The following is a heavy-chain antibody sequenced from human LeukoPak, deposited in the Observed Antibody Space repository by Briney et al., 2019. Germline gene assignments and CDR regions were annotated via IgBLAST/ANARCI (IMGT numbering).Heavy chain of an antibody. J-gene: IGHJ4*02. CDR2: ISGKGDNT. V-gene: IGHV3-43*02. CDR1: AFTFEDYT. D-gene: IGHD3-10*01. CDR3: AKGLRSGTHYNTFDR. Sequence: PGGSLRLSCAASAFTFEDYTMHWVRQAPGKGLEWVSHISGKGDNTYYADSVKGRFTISRDNNRNSLYLQMNSLRTEDTALYYCAKGLRSGTHYNTFDRWGQGTLVTVSA.